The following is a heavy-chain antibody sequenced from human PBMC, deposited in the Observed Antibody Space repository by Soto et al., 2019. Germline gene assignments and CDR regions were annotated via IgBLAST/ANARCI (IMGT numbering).Heavy chain of an antibody. D-gene: IGHD3-9*01. Sequence: SVKVSCKASGGTFSSYAISWVRQAPGQGLEWMGGIIPIFGAANYAQKFQGRVTITADESTSTAYMELSSLRSEDTAVYYCARGSYDILTGYPTYYYGMDVWGQGTTVTVSS. V-gene: IGHV1-69*13. CDR2: IIPIFGAA. J-gene: IGHJ6*02. CDR1: GGTFSSYA. CDR3: ARGSYDILTGYPTYYYGMDV.